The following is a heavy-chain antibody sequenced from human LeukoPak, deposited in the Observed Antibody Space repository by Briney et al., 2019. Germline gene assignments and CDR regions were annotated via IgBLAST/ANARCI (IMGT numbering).Heavy chain of an antibody. CDR1: GYSISSGYY. CDR2: IYHSGST. Sequence: SETLSLTCTVSGYSISSGYYWGWIRQPLGKGLEWIGSIYHSGSTYYNPSLKSRVTISVDTSKNQFSLKLSSVTAADTAVYYCARDPLTGPTDYWGQGTLVTVSS. V-gene: IGHV4-38-2*02. CDR3: ARDPLTGPTDY. J-gene: IGHJ4*02.